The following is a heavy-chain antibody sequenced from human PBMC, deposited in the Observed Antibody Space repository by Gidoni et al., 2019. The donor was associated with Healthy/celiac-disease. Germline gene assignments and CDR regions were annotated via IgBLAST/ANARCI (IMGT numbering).Heavy chain of an antibody. Sequence: QVQLVQSGAEVKKPGSSVKVSCKASGGTFSSYAISWVRQAPGQGLEWMGGIIPIFGTANYAQKFQGRVTITADESTSTAYMELSSLRSEETAVYYCARDPRGYCSGGSCYSEDYWGQGTLVTVSS. CDR1: GGTFSSYA. V-gene: IGHV1-69*01. D-gene: IGHD2-15*01. CDR3: ARDPRGYCSGGSCYSEDY. J-gene: IGHJ4*02. CDR2: IIPIFGTA.